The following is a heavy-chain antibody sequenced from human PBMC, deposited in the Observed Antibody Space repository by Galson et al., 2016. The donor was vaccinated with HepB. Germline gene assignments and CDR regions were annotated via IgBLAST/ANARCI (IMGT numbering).Heavy chain of an antibody. Sequence: SETLSLTCAVSGASISNNYWWGWVRQSPEKGLEWIGEIYQTGTANYNPSFTRRATIAVDTSKNQISLRLDSVTAAYTAVYYCTRGTLGTSATMAFDYWGQGTLVTVSS. J-gene: IGHJ4*02. CDR1: GASISNNYW. V-gene: IGHV4-4*02. D-gene: IGHD4/OR15-4a*01. CDR2: IYQTGTA. CDR3: TRGTLGTSATMAFDY.